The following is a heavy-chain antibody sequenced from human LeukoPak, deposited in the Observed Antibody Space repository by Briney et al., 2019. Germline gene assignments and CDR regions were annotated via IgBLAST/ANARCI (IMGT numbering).Heavy chain of an antibody. CDR1: GYTFTGHY. Sequence: ASVKVSCKASGYTFTGHYMHWVRQAPGQGLEWMGWINPNSGATNYAQNFQGRVTMTRDTSISTAYMELSRLRSDDTAVYYCARDGSQDGYDYWGQGTLVTVSS. CDR3: ARDGSQDGYDY. V-gene: IGHV1-2*02. J-gene: IGHJ4*02. D-gene: IGHD5-18*01. CDR2: INPNSGAT.